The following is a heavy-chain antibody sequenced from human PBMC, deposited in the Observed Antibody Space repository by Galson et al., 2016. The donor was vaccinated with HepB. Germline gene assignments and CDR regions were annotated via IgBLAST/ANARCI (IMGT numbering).Heavy chain of an antibody. Sequence: LRLSCAASGFTFSTYGMHWVRQAPGKGLEWVALILYDGINKDYADSVKGRFTISRDNSKNTLYLQMNSLRAEDTAVYYCARDREMTLDYWGQGTLVTVSS. V-gene: IGHV3-33*01. CDR3: ARDREMTLDY. D-gene: IGHD2-21*02. J-gene: IGHJ4*02. CDR1: GFTFSTYG. CDR2: ILYDGINK.